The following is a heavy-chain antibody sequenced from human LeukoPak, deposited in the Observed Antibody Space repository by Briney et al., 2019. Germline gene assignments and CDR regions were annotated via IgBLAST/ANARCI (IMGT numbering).Heavy chain of an antibody. Sequence: GGSLRLSCAASGFIFSSYSMNWVRQAPGKGLEWVSYISSSSSTIYYADSVKGRFTISRDNAKNSLYLQMNSLRAEDTAVYYCARDPNSSGWYGNWFDPWGQGTLVTVSS. J-gene: IGHJ5*02. CDR2: ISSSSSTI. CDR1: GFIFSSYS. V-gene: IGHV3-48*04. CDR3: ARDPNSSGWYGNWFDP. D-gene: IGHD6-19*01.